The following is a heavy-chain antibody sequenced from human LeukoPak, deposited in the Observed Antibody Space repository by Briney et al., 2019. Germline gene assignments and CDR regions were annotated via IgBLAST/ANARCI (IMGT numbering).Heavy chain of an antibody. CDR2: INPSGGSP. V-gene: IGHV1-46*01. Sequence: GASVKVSCKASGYTFTSSFMHWVRQAPGQGLEWMGIINPSGGSPTYAQEFQGRVTMTRDTSTSTVYMELSSLRSEDTAMYYCARDSSSSSLADPWGQGTLVTVSS. CDR3: ARDSSSSSLADP. D-gene: IGHD2-2*01. J-gene: IGHJ5*02. CDR1: GYTFTSSF.